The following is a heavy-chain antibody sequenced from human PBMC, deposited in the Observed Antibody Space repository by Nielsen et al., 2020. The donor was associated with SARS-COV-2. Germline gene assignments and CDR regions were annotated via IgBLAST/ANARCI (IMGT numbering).Heavy chain of an antibody. D-gene: IGHD3-22*01. Sequence: GGSLRLSCAASGFTFSSYAMHWVRQAPGKGLEWVAVISYDGSNKYYADSVKGRFTISRDNSKNTLYLQMNSLRAEDTAVYYCARSTFTYYYDSSGYYDYGMDVWGQGTTVTVSS. V-gene: IGHV3-30-3*01. J-gene: IGHJ6*02. CDR1: GFTFSSYA. CDR3: ARSTFTYYYDSSGYYDYGMDV. CDR2: ISYDGSNK.